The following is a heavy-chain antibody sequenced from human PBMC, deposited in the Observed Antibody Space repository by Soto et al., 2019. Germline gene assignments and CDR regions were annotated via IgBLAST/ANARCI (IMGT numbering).Heavy chain of an antibody. CDR2: ISAYNGNT. CDR1: GYTFTSYG. D-gene: IGHD3-3*01. J-gene: IGHJ6*02. Sequence: ASVKVSCKASGYTFTSYGISWVRQAPGQGLEWMGWISAYNGNTNYAQKLQGRVTMTTDTSTSTAYMELRSLRSDDTAVYYCARVGSYDFWSGYWAIYGMDVWGQGTTVTV. V-gene: IGHV1-18*04. CDR3: ARVGSYDFWSGYWAIYGMDV.